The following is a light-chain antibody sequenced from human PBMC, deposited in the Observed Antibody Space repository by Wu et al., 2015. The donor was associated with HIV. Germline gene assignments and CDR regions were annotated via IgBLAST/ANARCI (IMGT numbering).Light chain of an antibody. CDR2: DAS. Sequence: EIVLTQSPATLSLSPGERATLSCRASQSVSSYLAWYQQKPGQAPRLLIYDASNRATGIPARFSGSGSGTDFTLTISRLEPDDFAVYYCQQSATFGPGTKVDIK. CDR1: QSVSSY. CDR3: QQSAT. V-gene: IGKV3-11*01. J-gene: IGKJ3*01.